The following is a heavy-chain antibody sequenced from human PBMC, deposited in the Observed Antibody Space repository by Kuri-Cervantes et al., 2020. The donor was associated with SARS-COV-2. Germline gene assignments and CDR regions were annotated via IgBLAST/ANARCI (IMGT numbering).Heavy chain of an antibody. CDR2: IYHSGST. V-gene: IGHV4-38-2*01. J-gene: IGHJ5*02. CDR1: GYSISSGYY. D-gene: IGHD6-13*01. CDR3: APQGRYSSSPNWFDP. Sequence: GSLRLSCAVSGYSISSGYYWGWIRQPPGKGLEWIGFIYHSGSTYYNPSLKSRVTISVDRSKNQFSLKLSSVTAADTAVYYCAPQGRYSSSPNWFDPWGQGTLVTVSS.